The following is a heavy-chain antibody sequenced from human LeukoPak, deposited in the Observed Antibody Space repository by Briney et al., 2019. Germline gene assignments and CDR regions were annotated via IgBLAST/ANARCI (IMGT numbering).Heavy chain of an antibody. D-gene: IGHD3-3*01. CDR2: IYYSGST. J-gene: IGHJ2*01. CDR3: ARAGVVSNPNSYWYFDL. Sequence: SETLSLTCTVSGGSISSYYWSWIWHPPGKGLEWIGYIYYSGSTNYNPSLESRVTISVDTSKNQFSLKLSSVTAADTAVYYCARAGVVSNPNSYWYFDLWGRGTLVTVSS. CDR1: GGSISSYY. V-gene: IGHV4-59*01.